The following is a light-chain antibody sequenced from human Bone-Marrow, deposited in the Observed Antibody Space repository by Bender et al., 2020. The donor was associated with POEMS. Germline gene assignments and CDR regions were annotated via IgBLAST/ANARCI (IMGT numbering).Light chain of an antibody. V-gene: IGLV2-23*01. CDR1: SSDVGSYTL. J-gene: IGLJ2*01. CDR2: EGS. Sequence: QSVLTQPASVSGSPGQSIPISCTGISSDVGSYTLVSWYQQHPGKAPKLILYEGSKRPSGVSNRFSGSKSGNTASLTISGLQAEDDADYYCCSYAGSTTLVFGGGTKLTVL. CDR3: CSYAGSTTLV.